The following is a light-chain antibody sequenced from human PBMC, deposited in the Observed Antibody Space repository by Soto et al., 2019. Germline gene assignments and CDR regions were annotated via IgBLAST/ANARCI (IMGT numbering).Light chain of an antibody. CDR1: QSGSSN. CDR2: VAS. J-gene: IGKJ4*01. CDR3: QQYNDWPLT. Sequence: EIVVTQSPASLSVSPGERATLSCRASQSGSSNLAWYQQKPGQAPRLLMYVASTRATGIPARFSGSGSGTEFTLTISSPQSEDFAVYYCQQYNDWPLTFGGGTKVEIK. V-gene: IGKV3-15*01.